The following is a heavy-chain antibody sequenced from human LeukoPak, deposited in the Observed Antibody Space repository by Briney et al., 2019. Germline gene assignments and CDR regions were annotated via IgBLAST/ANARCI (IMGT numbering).Heavy chain of an antibody. CDR3: ARLLYDRSGYYYFDY. J-gene: IGHJ4*02. CDR1: GGSISSSSYY. V-gene: IGHV4-39*01. CDR2: VYYSGRT. Sequence: SETLSLTCSVSGGSISSSSYYWGWIRQPPGKGLEWIGSVYYSGRTYDNPSLKSRVTVSVDTSKSQFSLKLSSVTAADTAVYYCARLLYDRSGYYYFDYWGQGTLVTVSS. D-gene: IGHD3-22*01.